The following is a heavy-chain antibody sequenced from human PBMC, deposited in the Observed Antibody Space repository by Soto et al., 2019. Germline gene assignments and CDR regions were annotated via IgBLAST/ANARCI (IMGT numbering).Heavy chain of an antibody. V-gene: IGHV3-15*01. J-gene: IGHJ3*02. CDR2: IISKSAGGTT. D-gene: IGHD7-27*01. CDR3: TASLTSGAFDI. Sequence: GGSLRLSCSGSGFTFSNTWMSWVRQAPGRGLEWVARIISKSAGGTTAYVAPVKGRFTISRDGSKDTLYLQMNSLKTEDTAVYYCTASLTSGAFDIWGQGTLVTVS. CDR1: GFTFSNTW.